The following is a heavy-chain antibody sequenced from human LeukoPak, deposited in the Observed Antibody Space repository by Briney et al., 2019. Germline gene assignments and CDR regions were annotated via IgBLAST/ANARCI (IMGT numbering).Heavy chain of an antibody. CDR2: ISAYNGNT. CDR1: GYTFTSYG. D-gene: IGHD2-2*01. J-gene: IGHJ6*02. Sequence: GASVTVSCTASGYTFTSYGISWVRQAPGQGLEWMGWISAYNGNTNYAQKLQGRVTMTTDTSTSTAYMELRSLRSDDTAVYYCARDLRYCSSTSCYWRQEGDYYGMDVWGQGTTVTVSS. V-gene: IGHV1-18*01. CDR3: ARDLRYCSSTSCYWRQEGDYYGMDV.